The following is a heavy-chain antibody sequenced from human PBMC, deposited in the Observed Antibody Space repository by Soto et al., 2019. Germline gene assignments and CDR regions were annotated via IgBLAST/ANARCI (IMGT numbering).Heavy chain of an antibody. D-gene: IGHD2-2*01. CDR3: ANLPAAQSYLDF. CDR2: ISGSGGST. J-gene: IGHJ4*01. Sequence: EVQLLDSGGGLVQPGGSLRLSCAASGFTFITYAMSWVRQAPGKGLEWVSIISGSGGSTYYPDSVKGRFTISRDNSKNTLYLQMNSLRADDTAVYYCANLPAAQSYLDFWGHGNLVTVSS. CDR1: GFTFITYA. V-gene: IGHV3-23*01.